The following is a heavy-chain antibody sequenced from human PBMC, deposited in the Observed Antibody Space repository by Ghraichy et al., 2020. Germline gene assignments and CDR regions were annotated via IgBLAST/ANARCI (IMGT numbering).Heavy chain of an antibody. J-gene: IGHJ4*02. D-gene: IGHD6-13*01. V-gene: IGHV3-74*01. CDR2: INSDGSST. Sequence: GGSLRLSCAASGFTFSSYWMHWVRQAPGKGLVWVSRINSDGSSTSYADSVKGRFTISRDNAKNTLYLQMNSLRAEDTAVYYCARYDSSTEAEFDYWGQGTLVTVSS. CDR3: ARYDSSTEAEFDY. CDR1: GFTFSSYW.